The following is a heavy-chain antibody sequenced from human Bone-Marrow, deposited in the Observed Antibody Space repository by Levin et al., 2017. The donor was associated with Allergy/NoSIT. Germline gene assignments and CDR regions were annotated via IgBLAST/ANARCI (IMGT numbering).Heavy chain of an antibody. V-gene: IGHV3-23*01. CDR2: ISGSGGST. J-gene: IGHJ6*02. Sequence: PGGSLRLSCAASGFTFSSYAMSWVRQAPGKGLEWVSAISGSGGSTYYADSVKGRFTISRDNSKNTLYLQMNSLRAEDTAVYYCAKDLGYSSSFKVYYYYGMDVWGQGTTVTVSS. D-gene: IGHD6-13*01. CDR1: GFTFSSYA. CDR3: AKDLGYSSSFKVYYYYGMDV.